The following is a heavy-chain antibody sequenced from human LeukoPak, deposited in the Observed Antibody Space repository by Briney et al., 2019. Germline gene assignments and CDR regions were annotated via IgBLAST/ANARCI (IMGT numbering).Heavy chain of an antibody. CDR1: GYTFTSYG. CDR3: ARHCRWAYYDILTGYYPGGWFDP. Sequence: GASVKVSCKASGYTFTSYGISWVRQAPGQGLEWMGWISAYNGNTKYAQKLQGRVTMTTDTSTSTAYMELRSLRSDDTAVYYCARHCRWAYYDILTGYYPGGWFDPWGQGTLVTVPS. J-gene: IGHJ5*02. V-gene: IGHV1-18*01. D-gene: IGHD3-9*01. CDR2: ISAYNGNT.